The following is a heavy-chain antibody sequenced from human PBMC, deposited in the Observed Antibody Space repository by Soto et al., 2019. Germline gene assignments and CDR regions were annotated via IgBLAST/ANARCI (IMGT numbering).Heavy chain of an antibody. CDR2: ISYDGDNT. CDR1: GFTFTNFG. J-gene: IGHJ5*02. D-gene: IGHD3-22*01. CDR3: ARPYSPYYYDNVDVVPVVPPPGS. Sequence: GGSLRLSSTASGFTFTNFGMHWVRQAPGKGLEWVAAISYDGDNTYYTDSVKGRFTISRDTLRSTLYLQMTSLSPEDTAVYFCARPYSPYYYDNVDVVPVVPPPGSWGQGTQVTAPQ. V-gene: IGHV3-30*05.